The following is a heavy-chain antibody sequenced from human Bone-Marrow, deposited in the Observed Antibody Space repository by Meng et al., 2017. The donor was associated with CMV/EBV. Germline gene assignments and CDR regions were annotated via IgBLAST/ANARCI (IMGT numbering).Heavy chain of an antibody. CDR3: ARDQQLVPHY. CDR1: GYTFTGYY. V-gene: IGHV1-2*02. CDR2: INPNSGDT. D-gene: IGHD6-13*01. Sequence: ASVKVSCKASGYTFTGYYMHWVRQAPGQGLEWMGWINPNSGDTTYEQKFQGRVTMTRDTSISTAYMELTSLTSDDTAVYYCARDQQLVPHYWGHGTRVTVSS. J-gene: IGHJ4*03.